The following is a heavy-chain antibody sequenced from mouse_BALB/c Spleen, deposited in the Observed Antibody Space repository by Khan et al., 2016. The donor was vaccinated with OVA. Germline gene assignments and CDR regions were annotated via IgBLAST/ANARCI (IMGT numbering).Heavy chain of an antibody. D-gene: IGHD1-2*01. Sequence: IQLVQSGPEVVKPGASVKISCKASGYTFTDYNMDWVKQRHGKNLEWIGYFFPNSGGSGYNQKFKTKATLTVDLSSSTAYMDLHSLTSEDSAVYSGVRSGYGSFAFWGQGTLVTVSA. CDR2: FFPNSGGS. CDR3: VRSGYGSFAF. V-gene: IGHV1S29*02. J-gene: IGHJ3*01. CDR1: GYTFTDYN.